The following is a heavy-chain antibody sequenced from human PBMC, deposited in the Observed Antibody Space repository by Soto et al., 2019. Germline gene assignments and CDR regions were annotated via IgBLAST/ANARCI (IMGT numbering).Heavy chain of an antibody. CDR2: IYYRGST. CDR1: GGSISSSSYY. D-gene: IGHD6-6*01. CDR3: ARHYIAARFDHFDY. Sequence: QLQLQESGPGLVKPSETLSLTCTVSGGSISSSSYYWGWIRQPPGKGLEWIGSIYYRGSTYDNPSLKSRDTISVDTSRNPVSLKLSSVAAADTALYYCARHYIAARFDHFDYWGQGTLVTVSS. J-gene: IGHJ4*02. V-gene: IGHV4-39*01.